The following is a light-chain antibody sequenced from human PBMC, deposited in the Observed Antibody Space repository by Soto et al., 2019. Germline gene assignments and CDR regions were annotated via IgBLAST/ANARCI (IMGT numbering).Light chain of an antibody. CDR2: GAS. CDR1: PSVSSSY. J-gene: IGKJ2*01. V-gene: IGKV3-20*01. Sequence: EIVLTQSPGTLSLSPGERATLSCRASPSVSSSYLAWYQQKPGQAPGLLIYGASSRATGIPDRFSGSGSGTDFTLTISRLEPEYFAVYYCQQYGSSPTFGQGTKLEIK. CDR3: QQYGSSPT.